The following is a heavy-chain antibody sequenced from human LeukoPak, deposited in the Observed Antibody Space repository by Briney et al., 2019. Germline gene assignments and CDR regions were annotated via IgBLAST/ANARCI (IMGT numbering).Heavy chain of an antibody. CDR2: IYYTGGST. D-gene: IGHD3-16*01. Sequence: KPSETLSLTCTVSGGSINNYYWSWIRQPPGKGLEWIAYIYYTGGSTNYNPSLKSRVTISVDTSKNQFSLKLSSVTAADMAVYYCARETSQKGAHYMDVWGKGTTVTISS. CDR1: GGSINNYY. CDR3: ARETSQKGAHYMDV. V-gene: IGHV4-59*01. J-gene: IGHJ6*03.